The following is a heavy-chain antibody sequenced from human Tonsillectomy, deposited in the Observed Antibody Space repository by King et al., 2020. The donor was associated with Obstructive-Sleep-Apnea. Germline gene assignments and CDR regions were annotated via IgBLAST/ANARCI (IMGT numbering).Heavy chain of an antibody. CDR3: TRKTAMRAFEI. CDR1: GFTFGDYA. D-gene: IGHD2-21*02. V-gene: IGHV3-49*03. J-gene: IGHJ3*02. Sequence: VQLVESGGGLVQPGRSLRLSCTASGFTFGDYAMSWFRQAPGKGLEWVGFIRSKAYGGTTEYAASVKGRFTISRDDSKSIAYLQMNSLKTEDTAVYYCTRKTAMRAFEIWGQGTMVTVSS. CDR2: IRSKAYGGTT.